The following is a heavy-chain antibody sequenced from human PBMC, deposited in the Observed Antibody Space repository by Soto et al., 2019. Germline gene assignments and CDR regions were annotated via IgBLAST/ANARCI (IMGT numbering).Heavy chain of an antibody. V-gene: IGHV4-4*07. CDR3: ARGVATIREYYFDY. J-gene: IGHJ4*02. CDR1: GGSSSSYY. Sequence: SETLSLTCSISGGSSSSYYGCWIRQPAGKGLEWIGRIYTSGSTNYNPSLKSRVTMSVDTSKNQFSLKLSSVTAADTAVYYCARGVATIREYYFDYWGQGTLVTVSS. D-gene: IGHD5-12*01. CDR2: IYTSGST.